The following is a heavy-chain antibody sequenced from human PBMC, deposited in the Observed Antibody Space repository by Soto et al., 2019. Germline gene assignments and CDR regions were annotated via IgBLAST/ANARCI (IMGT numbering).Heavy chain of an antibody. D-gene: IGHD3-10*01. CDR3: ARDRTYYYGSGSYQGGLYY. V-gene: IGHV1-18*01. CDR1: GYTFTSYG. CDR2: ISAYNGNT. Sequence: ASVKVSCKASGYTFTSYGISWVRQAPGQGLEWMGWISAYNGNTNYAQKLQGRVTMTTDTSASTAYMELRSLRSDDTAVCYCARDRTYYYGSGSYQGGLYYWGQGTLVTVSS. J-gene: IGHJ4*02.